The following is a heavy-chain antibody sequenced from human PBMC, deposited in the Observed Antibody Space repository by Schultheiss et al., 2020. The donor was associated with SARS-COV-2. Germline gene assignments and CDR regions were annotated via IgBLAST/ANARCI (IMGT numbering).Heavy chain of an antibody. CDR2: IYYSGST. V-gene: IGHV4-30-4*01. CDR3: ARDLPYYDFWSGYYTAFPRGMDV. CDR1: GGSISSGDYY. Sequence: SETLSLTCTVSGGSISSGDYYWSWIRQPQGKGLEWIGYIYYSGSTYYNPSLKSRVTISVDTSKNQFSLKLSSVTAADTAVYYCARDLPYYDFWSGYYTAFPRGMDVWGQGTTVTVSS. J-gene: IGHJ6*02. D-gene: IGHD3-3*01.